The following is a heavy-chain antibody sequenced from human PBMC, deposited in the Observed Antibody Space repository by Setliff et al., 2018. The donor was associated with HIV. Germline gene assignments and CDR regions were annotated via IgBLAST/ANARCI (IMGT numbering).Heavy chain of an antibody. J-gene: IGHJ6*02. CDR3: ARLGSGWSDSYYYAMDI. V-gene: IGHV1-18*01. Sequence: ASVKVSCKASGYTFATYGISWVRQAPGHGLEWMGWISPYIGHTNYAQRFLDRVTMTIDTATSRAYMELRSLRSDDTAVYFCARLGSGWSDSYYYAMDIWGQGTTVTVSS. D-gene: IGHD6-19*01. CDR2: ISPYIGHT. CDR1: GYTFATYG.